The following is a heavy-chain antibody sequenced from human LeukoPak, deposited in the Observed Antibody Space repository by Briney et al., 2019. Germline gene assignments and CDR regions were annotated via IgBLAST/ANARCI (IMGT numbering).Heavy chain of an antibody. J-gene: IGHJ3*02. CDR3: SRGRYDTRGRFDTFDI. CDR2: ISSKPHAGTA. CDR1: GFTFGDYA. Sequence: GGSLRLSCTGSGFTFGDYALSWFRQAPGKGLDWVGFISSKPHAGTAEYAASVRGRFTISRDDSATVAYLQMNSLKIEDTAMYYCSRGRYDTRGRFDTFDIWGQGTMVTVSP. D-gene: IGHD3-16*01. V-gene: IGHV3-49*03.